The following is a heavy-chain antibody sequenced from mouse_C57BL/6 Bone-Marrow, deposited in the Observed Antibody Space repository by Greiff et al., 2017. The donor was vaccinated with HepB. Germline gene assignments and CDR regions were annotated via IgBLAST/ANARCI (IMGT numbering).Heavy chain of an antibody. Sequence: QVQLQQSGAELVRPGTSVKMSCKASGYTFTNYWIGWAKQRPGHGLEWIGDLYPGGGYTNYNEKFKGKATLTAEKSSSTAYMQFSSLTSADSAIYYCARDSSGYGFAYWGQGTLVTVSA. CDR2: LYPGGGYT. CDR1: GYTFTNYW. V-gene: IGHV1-63*01. J-gene: IGHJ3*01. D-gene: IGHD3-2*02. CDR3: ARDSSGYGFAY.